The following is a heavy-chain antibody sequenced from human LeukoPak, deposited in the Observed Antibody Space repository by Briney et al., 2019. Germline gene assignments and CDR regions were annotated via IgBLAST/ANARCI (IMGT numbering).Heavy chain of an antibody. V-gene: IGHV1-2*02. CDR2: INPNSGGP. CDR3: ARDFAGLRAQGFDP. D-gene: IGHD5-12*01. Sequence: GASVKVSCKASGYTFTGYYIHWVRQAPGQGLECMGWINPNSGGPNYAQKFQGRVTMTWDTSISTAYMELNRLRPDDTAVYYCARDFAGLRAQGFDPWGQGTLVTVSS. J-gene: IGHJ5*02. CDR1: GYTFTGYY.